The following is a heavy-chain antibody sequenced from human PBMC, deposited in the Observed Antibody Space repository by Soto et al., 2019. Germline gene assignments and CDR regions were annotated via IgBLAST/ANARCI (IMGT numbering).Heavy chain of an antibody. Sequence: EVQLVESGGGLVKPGGSLRLSCAASGFTFSGISMNWVRQAPGKGLEWVSSISSSSSYIFYADAVKGRLTISRDNAKNSLSLQMNSLRDDDTAVYYCVRSYMAADATRAFDIWGHGTMVTVSS. V-gene: IGHV3-21*06. CDR3: VRSYMAADATRAFDI. CDR2: ISSSSSYI. CDR1: GFTFSGIS. D-gene: IGHD6-13*01. J-gene: IGHJ3*02.